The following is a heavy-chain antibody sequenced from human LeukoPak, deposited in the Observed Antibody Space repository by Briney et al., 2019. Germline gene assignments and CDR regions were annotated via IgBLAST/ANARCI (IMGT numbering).Heavy chain of an antibody. CDR2: ISGRGGRT. J-gene: IGHJ6*03. CDR3: GKGYGSGSYFFYYYYYMDV. CDR1: GFTFSSYA. D-gene: IGHD3-10*01. V-gene: IGHV3-23*01. Sequence: GGSLRLSCAASGFTFSSYAMSWVRQAPGKGREWVSAISGRGGRTYYADSVKGRFTISRDNSKNTLYLQMNSLRAEDTAVYYSGKGYGSGSYFFYYYYYMDVWGKGTTVTVSS.